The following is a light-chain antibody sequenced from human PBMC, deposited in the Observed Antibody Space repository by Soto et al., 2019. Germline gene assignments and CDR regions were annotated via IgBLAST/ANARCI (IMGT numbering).Light chain of an antibody. CDR2: DND. V-gene: IGLV1-51*01. Sequence: QSVLTQPPSVSAAPGQKVTISCSGSSSNIGNNYVSWYQQLPGTDPKLLIYDNDKRPSGIPDRFSGSKSATSATLGITGLKTGDEADYYCGTWDTSLSGGVLGGGTKLTVL. J-gene: IGLJ3*02. CDR3: GTWDTSLSGGV. CDR1: SSNIGNNY.